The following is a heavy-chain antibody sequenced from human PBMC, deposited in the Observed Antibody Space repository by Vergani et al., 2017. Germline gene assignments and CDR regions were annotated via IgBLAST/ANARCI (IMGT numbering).Heavy chain of an antibody. J-gene: IGHJ6*02. CDR3: ARDLLLWFGAYGMDV. D-gene: IGHD3-10*01. CDR2: ISSSGSTI. CDR1: GFTFSSYS. V-gene: IGHV3-21*04. Sequence: EVQLVESGGGLVKPGGSLRLSCAASGFTFSSYSMNWVRQAPGKGLEWVSSISSSGSTIYYADSVKGRFTISRDNAKNSLYLQMNSLRAEDTAVYYCARDLLLWFGAYGMDVWGQGTTVTVSS.